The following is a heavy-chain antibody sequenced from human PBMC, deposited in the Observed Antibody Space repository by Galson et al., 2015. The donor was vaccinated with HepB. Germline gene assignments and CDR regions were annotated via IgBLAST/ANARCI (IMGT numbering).Heavy chain of an antibody. CDR3: ARDHATYYDSSGYYHDY. CDR1: GFTFSDYY. Sequence: SLRLSCAASGFTFSDYYMSWIRQAPGKGLEWVSYISSSSSYTNYADSVKGRFTISRDNAKNSLYLQMNSLRAEDTAVYYCARDHATYYDSSGYYHDYWGQGTLVTVSS. CDR2: ISSSSSYT. D-gene: IGHD3-22*01. J-gene: IGHJ4*02. V-gene: IGHV3-11*06.